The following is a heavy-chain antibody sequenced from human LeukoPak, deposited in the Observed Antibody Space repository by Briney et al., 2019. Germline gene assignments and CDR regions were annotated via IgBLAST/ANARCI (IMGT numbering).Heavy chain of an antibody. Sequence: GGSLRLSCAASGFTFDDYAMHWVRQAPGKGLEWVSGISWNSGSIGYADSVKGRFTISRDNAKNSLYLQMNSLRAEDTAVYYCARDNTLGGFDYWGQGTLVTVSS. CDR2: ISWNSGSI. J-gene: IGHJ4*02. CDR1: GFTFDDYA. D-gene: IGHD1-26*01. V-gene: IGHV3-9*01. CDR3: ARDNTLGGFDY.